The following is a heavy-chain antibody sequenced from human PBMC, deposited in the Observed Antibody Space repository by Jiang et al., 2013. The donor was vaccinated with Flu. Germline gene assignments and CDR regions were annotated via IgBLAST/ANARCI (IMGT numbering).Heavy chain of an antibody. D-gene: IGHD5-18*01. V-gene: IGHV3-21*06. CDR3: ARDEVDTAMVVDY. J-gene: IGHJ4*02. CDR2: ISSSSSYI. Sequence: VSSISSSSSYIYYADSVKGRFTISRDNAKNSLYLQMNSLRAEDTAVYYCARDEVDTAMVVDYWGQGTLVTVSS.